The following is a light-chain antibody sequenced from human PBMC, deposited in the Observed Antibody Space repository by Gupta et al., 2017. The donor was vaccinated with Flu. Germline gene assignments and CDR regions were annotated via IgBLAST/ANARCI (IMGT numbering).Light chain of an antibody. J-gene: IGKJ2*01. V-gene: IGKV3-20*01. CDR3: QQNSNSRT. CDR1: QSVSSSF. Sequence: EIELTHSPAALSLSPGERATLSCRASQSVSSSFLAWYQQTPGQAPSLRIYGASSRATGLPARFSGSGSGTDFPLTISGLPPEGFAVYYCQQNSNSRTFGQGTKLEIK. CDR2: GAS.